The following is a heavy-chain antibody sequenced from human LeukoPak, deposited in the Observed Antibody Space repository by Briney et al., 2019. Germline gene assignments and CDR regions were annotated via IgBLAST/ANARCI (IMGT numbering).Heavy chain of an antibody. D-gene: IGHD3-22*01. V-gene: IGHV4-59*01. CDR1: GGSFSGYY. Sequence: SEPLSLTCAVYGGSFSGYYWSWFRQPPGKGLEWIGYIYYSGSTNYNPTLKSRVTISVDTSKNQFSLKLSSVTAADTAVYYCATGAMIVAQLDYWGQGTLVTVSS. CDR3: ATGAMIVAQLDY. CDR2: IYYSGST. J-gene: IGHJ4*02.